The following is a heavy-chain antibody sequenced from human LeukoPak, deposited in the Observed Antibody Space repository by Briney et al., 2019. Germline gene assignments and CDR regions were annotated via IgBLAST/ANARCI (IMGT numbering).Heavy chain of an antibody. CDR2: INPTVGDT. CDR1: GYTLTSYY. Sequence: ASVSVSCTASGYTLTSYYMHWVREAPGQGLEWMGIINPTVGDTIYAQKFQGRVTMTRDMSTSTVYMELSSLRSDDTAVYYCARCGFSSSWQGGWHAFDIWGQGTMVTVSS. V-gene: IGHV1-46*01. CDR3: ARCGFSSSWQGGWHAFDI. D-gene: IGHD6-13*01. J-gene: IGHJ3*02.